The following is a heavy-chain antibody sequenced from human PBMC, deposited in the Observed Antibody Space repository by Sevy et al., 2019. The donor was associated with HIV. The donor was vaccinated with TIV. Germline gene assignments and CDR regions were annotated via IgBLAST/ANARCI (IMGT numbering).Heavy chain of an antibody. D-gene: IGHD3-22*01. CDR3: ARGCRWYDSSGILGGAFEI. CDR2: ISYDGSNK. J-gene: IGHJ3*02. CDR1: GFTFSSYA. V-gene: IGHV3-30-3*01. Sequence: GGSLRLSCAASGFTFSSYAMHWVRQAPGKGLEWVAVISYDGSNKYYADSVKGRFTISRDNSKNTLYLQMNSLRAEDTAVYYCARGCRWYDSSGILGGAFEIWGQGTMGTVSS.